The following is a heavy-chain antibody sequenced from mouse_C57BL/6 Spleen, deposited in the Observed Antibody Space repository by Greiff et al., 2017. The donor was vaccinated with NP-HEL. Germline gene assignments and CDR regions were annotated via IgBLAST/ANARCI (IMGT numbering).Heavy chain of an antibody. J-gene: IGHJ2*01. CDR2: IDPSDSYT. Sequence: QVQLQQPGAELVMPGASVKLSCKASGYTFTSYWMHWVKQRPGQGLEWIGEIDPSDSYTNYNQKFKGKSTLTVDKSSSTAYMQLSSLTSEDSAVYYGARMTGTTFDDWGQGTTLTVAS. CDR1: GYTFTSYW. CDR3: ARMTGTTFDD. D-gene: IGHD4-1*01. V-gene: IGHV1-69*01.